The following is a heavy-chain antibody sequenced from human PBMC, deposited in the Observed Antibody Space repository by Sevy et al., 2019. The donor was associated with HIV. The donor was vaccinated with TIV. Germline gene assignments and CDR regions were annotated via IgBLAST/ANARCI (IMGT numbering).Heavy chain of an antibody. J-gene: IGHJ6*02. Sequence: GGSLRLSCEASGFPFNDHAMHWVRQAPGKGLEWVAGISWNRGSVGYADSVKGRFTISRDNAKQSISLQMNSLRADDTALYFCAKDLNRGCHGINCYPYYYYFYGLDVWGHGTTVTVSS. CDR2: ISWNRGSV. V-gene: IGHV3-9*01. CDR1: GFPFNDHA. D-gene: IGHD1-1*01. CDR3: AKDLNRGCHGINCYPYYYYFYGLDV.